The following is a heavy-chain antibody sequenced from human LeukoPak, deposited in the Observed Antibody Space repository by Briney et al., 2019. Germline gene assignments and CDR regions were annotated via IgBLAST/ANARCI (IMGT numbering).Heavy chain of an antibody. CDR2: IYTSGST. CDR1: GGSISSGSYY. Sequence: SETLSLTCTVSGGSISSGSYYWSWIRQPAGKGLEWIGRIYTSGSTNYNPSLKSRVTISVDTSKNQFSLKLSSVTAADTAVYYCARNGSTQFDYWGQGTLVTVSS. D-gene: IGHD1-1*01. J-gene: IGHJ4*02. V-gene: IGHV4-61*02. CDR3: ARNGSTQFDY.